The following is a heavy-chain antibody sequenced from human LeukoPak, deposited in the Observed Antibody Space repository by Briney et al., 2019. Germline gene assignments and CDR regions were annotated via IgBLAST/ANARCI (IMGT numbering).Heavy chain of an antibody. D-gene: IGHD3-3*02. CDR2: IRSKAYGGTT. Sequence: GGSLRLSCAASGFTVSSNYMSWVRQAPGKGLEWVGFIRSKAYGGTTEYAASVKGRFTISRDDSKSIAYLQMNSLKTEDTAVYYCTRLAHEGSYFDYWGQGTLVTVSS. V-gene: IGHV3-49*04. J-gene: IGHJ4*02. CDR1: GFTVSSNY. CDR3: TRLAHEGSYFDY.